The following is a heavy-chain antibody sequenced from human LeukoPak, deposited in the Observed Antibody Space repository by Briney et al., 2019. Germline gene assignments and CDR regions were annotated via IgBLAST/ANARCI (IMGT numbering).Heavy chain of an antibody. CDR1: GGSISSYY. J-gene: IGHJ2*01. D-gene: IGHD6-13*01. CDR2: IYYSGST. CDR3: ARVFGYSSSWYLGLDWYFDL. Sequence: SETLSLTCTVSGGSISSYYWSWLRQPPGKGLEWIGYIYYSGSTNYNPSLKSRVTISVDTSKNQFSLKLSSVTAADTAVYYCARVFGYSSSWYLGLDWYFDLWGRGTLVTVSS. V-gene: IGHV4-59*01.